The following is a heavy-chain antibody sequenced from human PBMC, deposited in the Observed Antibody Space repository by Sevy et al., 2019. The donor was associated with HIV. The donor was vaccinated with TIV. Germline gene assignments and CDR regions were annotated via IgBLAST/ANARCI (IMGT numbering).Heavy chain of an antibody. V-gene: IGHV3-7*01. D-gene: IGHD4-4*01. CDR1: GFTFSNYW. CDR2: INQDGSEK. Sequence: GGSLRLSCAASGFTFSNYWMNWVRQAPGKGLEWVANINQDGSEKYYVDSMKGRFTISRDNAKNSLYLQMNSLRAEDTAVYYCASGHSNYSPTDYWGQEPWSPSPQ. J-gene: IGHJ4*01. CDR3: ASGHSNYSPTDY.